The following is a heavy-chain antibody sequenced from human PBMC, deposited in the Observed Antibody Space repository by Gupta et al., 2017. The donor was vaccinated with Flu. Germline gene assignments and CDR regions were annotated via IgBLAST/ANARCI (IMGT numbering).Heavy chain of an antibody. D-gene: IGHD1-26*01. CDR3: ARVLGGTSKELHY. Sequence: EVQLVESGGGLVQPGGSLRLSCAASGFTFSSYWMHWVRQAPGKGLVWVSRITSDGSSTTYADSVKGRFTISRDNAKNTVYLQMNSLRAEDTAVYYCARVLGGTSKELHYWGQGTLVTVFS. CDR1: GFTFSSYW. J-gene: IGHJ4*02. CDR2: ITSDGSST. V-gene: IGHV3-74*01.